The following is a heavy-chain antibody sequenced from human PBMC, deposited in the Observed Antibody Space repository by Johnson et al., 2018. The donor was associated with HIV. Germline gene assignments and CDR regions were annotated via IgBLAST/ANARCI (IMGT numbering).Heavy chain of an antibody. CDR1: GFTFSGSA. Sequence: VRLVESGGGLVQPGGSLKLSCAATGFTFSGSAMHWVRQASGKGLEWVGRIRSKANSYATAYAASVKGRFTISRDDSKNTAYLQMNSLKTEDTAVYYCTRQADIWGQGTMVTVSS. V-gene: IGHV3-73*02. CDR3: TRQADI. CDR2: IRSKANSYAT. J-gene: IGHJ3*02.